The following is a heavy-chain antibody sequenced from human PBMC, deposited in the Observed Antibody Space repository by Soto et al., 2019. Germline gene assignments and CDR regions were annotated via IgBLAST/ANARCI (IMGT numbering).Heavy chain of an antibody. CDR3: AKDRGQVGGTSSRCFDY. D-gene: IGHD1-26*01. Sequence: GGSLRLSCAASGFTFSNYAMNWVRQAPGKGLEWVSVIGVDGISRYYADSVKGRFTISRDNSKNTLYLQMNSLRAEDTAAYYCAKDRGQVGGTSSRCFDYWGQGTLVTVSS. V-gene: IGHV3-23*01. CDR2: IGVDGISR. CDR1: GFTFSNYA. J-gene: IGHJ4*02.